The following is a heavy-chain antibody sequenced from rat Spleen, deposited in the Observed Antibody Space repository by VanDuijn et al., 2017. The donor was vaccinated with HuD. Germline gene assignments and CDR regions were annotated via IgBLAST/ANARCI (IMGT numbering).Heavy chain of an antibody. Sequence: EVQLVESGGGLVQPGRSLKLSCAASGFTFSDYNMAWVRQAPKTGLEWVATISYDGSSTYYRDSVKGRFTISRDNAKSTLYLQMDSLRSEDTATYYCARHPYPYFDYWGQGVMVTVSS. J-gene: IGHJ2*01. D-gene: IGHD2-6*01. V-gene: IGHV5-7*01. CDR1: GFTFSDYN. CDR2: ISYDGSST. CDR3: ARHPYPYFDY.